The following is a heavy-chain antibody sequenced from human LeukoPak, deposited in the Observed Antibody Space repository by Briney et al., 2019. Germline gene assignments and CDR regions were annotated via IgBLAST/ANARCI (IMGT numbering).Heavy chain of an antibody. Sequence: SETLSLTCTVSGDSISSSDYYWSWIRQPPGKELEWIASINYGGTTYYNPSLKSRVTISVGTSKNQFFLRLSSVTAADTAVYLCARYVVYGSGKYYFDYWGQGSLVTVSS. J-gene: IGHJ4*02. CDR1: GDSISSSDYY. CDR2: INYGGTT. V-gene: IGHV4-39*01. CDR3: ARYVVYGSGKYYFDY. D-gene: IGHD3-10*01.